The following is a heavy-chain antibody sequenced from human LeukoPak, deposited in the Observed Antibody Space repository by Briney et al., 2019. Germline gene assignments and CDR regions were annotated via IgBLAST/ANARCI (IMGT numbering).Heavy chain of an antibody. CDR3: ARSEAAAGTRGTY. V-gene: IGHV3-7*01. CDR2: IKRDGSEK. D-gene: IGHD6-13*01. CDR1: GFTFSDHS. Sequence: GGSLSLSCVASGFTFSDHSMMWVRQAPGKGLEWVANIKRDGSEKNYVDSVRGRFTVSRDNRENSLYLHLNSLGVEDTAVYYCARSEAAAGTRGTYWGQGTLVTVSS. J-gene: IGHJ4*02.